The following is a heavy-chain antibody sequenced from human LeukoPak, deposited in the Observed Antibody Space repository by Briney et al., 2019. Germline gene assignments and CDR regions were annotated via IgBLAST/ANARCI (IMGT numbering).Heavy chain of an antibody. D-gene: IGHD3-10*01. CDR1: GFTFSSYG. CDR2: IRYDGSNK. Sequence: GGSLRLSCAASGFTFSSYGMHWVRQAPGKGLEWVAFIRYDGSNKYYADSVKGRFTISRDNSKNTLYLRMNSLRAEDTAVYYCAKDRRPLWFGEFKPDSLGQGTLVTVSS. CDR3: AKDRRPLWFGEFKPDS. V-gene: IGHV3-30*02. J-gene: IGHJ4*02.